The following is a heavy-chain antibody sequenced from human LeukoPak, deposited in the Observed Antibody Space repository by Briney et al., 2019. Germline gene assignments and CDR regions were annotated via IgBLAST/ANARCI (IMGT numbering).Heavy chain of an antibody. J-gene: IGHJ6*02. CDR2: ISYDGRHK. D-gene: IGHD1-26*01. V-gene: IGHV3-30*18. Sequence: GGSLRLSCAASGYSFSDYGVPWIRRAPGKGLEWVAVISYDGRHKHYADCVKGRFTISRDNSKNTLYLETNSLRAEDTQDTAVYYCAKDMLKKELLAPWYGMDVWRQGTTVSVSS. CDR3: AKDMLKKELLAPWYGMDV. CDR1: GYSFSDYG.